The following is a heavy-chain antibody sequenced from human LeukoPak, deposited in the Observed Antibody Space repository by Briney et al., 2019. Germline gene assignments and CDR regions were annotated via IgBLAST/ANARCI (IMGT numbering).Heavy chain of an antibody. V-gene: IGHV1-69*13. CDR1: GGTFSSYA. D-gene: IGHD3-22*01. J-gene: IGHJ4*02. CDR2: IIPIFGTA. CDR3: ARPSSGYYYSSLDY. Sequence: GASVKVSCKASGGTFSSYAISWVRQAPGQGLEWMGGIIPIFGTANYAQKFQGRVTITADESTSTAYMELSSLRSEDTAVYYCARPSSGYYYSSLDYWGQGTLITVSS.